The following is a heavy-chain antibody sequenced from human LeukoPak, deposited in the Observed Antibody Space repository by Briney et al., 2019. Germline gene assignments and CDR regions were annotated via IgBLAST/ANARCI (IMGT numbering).Heavy chain of an antibody. CDR1: GFTFSSYE. D-gene: IGHD6-13*01. J-gene: IGHJ4*02. CDR2: ISSSGSTI. Sequence: GGSLRLSCAASGFTFSSYEMNWVRQAPGKGLEWVSYISSSGSTIYYAGSVKGRFTISRDNAKNSLYLQMNSLRAEDTAVYYCARPSIAAAGDFDYWGQGTLVTVSS. CDR3: ARPSIAAAGDFDY. V-gene: IGHV3-48*03.